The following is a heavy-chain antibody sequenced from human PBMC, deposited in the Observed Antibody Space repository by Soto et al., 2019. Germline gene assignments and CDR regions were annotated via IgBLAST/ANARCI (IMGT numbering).Heavy chain of an antibody. CDR1: GYTFTSYD. J-gene: IGHJ6*03. D-gene: IGHD6-13*01. CDR2: MNPNSGNT. Sequence: ASVKVSCKASGYTFTSYDINWVRQATGQGLEWMGWMNPNSGNTGYAQKFQGRVTMTRNTSISTAYMELSSLRSEDTAVYYCAGGCSSWFNYYYNYMDGYCKRLTVTVSS. CDR3: AGGCSSWFNYYYNYMDG. V-gene: IGHV1-8*01.